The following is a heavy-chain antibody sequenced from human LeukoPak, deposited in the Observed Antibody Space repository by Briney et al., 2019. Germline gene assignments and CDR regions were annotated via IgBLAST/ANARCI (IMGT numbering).Heavy chain of an antibody. Sequence: PGGSLRLSCAASGFTFSSYWMSWVRQAPGKGLEWVANIKQDGSEKYYVDSVKGRFTISRDNARNSLYLQMNNLRAEDTAIYYCARSYGHSIDYWGQGTLVTVSS. CDR2: IKQDGSEK. D-gene: IGHD3-10*01. CDR3: ARSYGHSIDY. CDR1: GFTFSSYW. V-gene: IGHV3-7*01. J-gene: IGHJ4*02.